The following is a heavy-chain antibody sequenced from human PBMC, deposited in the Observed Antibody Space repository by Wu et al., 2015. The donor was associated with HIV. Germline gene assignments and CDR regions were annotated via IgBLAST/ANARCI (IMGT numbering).Heavy chain of an antibody. CDR2: ILPVFATT. CDR1: GGTFDNNA. Sequence: QVQLVQSGAEVRNPGSSVKVSCKASGGTFDNNAVSWVRQAPGQGLEWVGRILPVFATTNYAQKFLGRVTMTTDESTTTAYMELSRLSTDDTALYYCARVQFDPHYYTYFDLWGQGTLVTVSS. D-gene: IGHD3-10*01. J-gene: IGHJ5*01. V-gene: IGHV1-69*05. CDR3: ARVQFDPHYYTYFDL.